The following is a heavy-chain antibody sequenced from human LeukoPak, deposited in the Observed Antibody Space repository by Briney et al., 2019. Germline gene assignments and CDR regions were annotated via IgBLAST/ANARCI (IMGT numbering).Heavy chain of an antibody. CDR1: GFTFSNAG. CDR2: IKSKTDGGTT. J-gene: IGHJ4*02. CDR3: TTSLLWFGELSG. V-gene: IGHV3-15*01. Sequence: PGGSLNLSCEASGFTFSNAGLSWVHQVPGKGREWVGRIKSKTDGGTTDYAAPVKGRLTISRDDSKNTLYLQMNSLKTEDTAVYYCTTSLLWFGELSGWGQGTLVTVSS. D-gene: IGHD3-10*01.